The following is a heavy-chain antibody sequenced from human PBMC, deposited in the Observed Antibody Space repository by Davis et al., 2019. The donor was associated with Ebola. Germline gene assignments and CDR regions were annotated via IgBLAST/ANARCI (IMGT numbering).Heavy chain of an antibody. J-gene: IGHJ4*02. CDR3: ARAGRHYFDSQYFFDN. CDR1: GFTFSSCG. D-gene: IGHD3-22*01. V-gene: IGHV3-30*03. CDR2: ISYDGSKT. Sequence: GESLKISCAVSGFTFSSCGMHWVRQAPGKGLEWVAVISYDGSKTYYGDSVKGRFTISRDNAKNSLYLQMTSLRDEDTAVYYCARAGRHYFDSQYFFDNWGQGTLVTVSS.